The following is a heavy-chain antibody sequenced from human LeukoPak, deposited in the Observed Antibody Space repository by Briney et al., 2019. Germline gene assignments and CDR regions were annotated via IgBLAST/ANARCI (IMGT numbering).Heavy chain of an antibody. CDR3: ARGGMYYYGSGSQAFDY. D-gene: IGHD3-10*01. CDR1: GFTFSSYG. CDR2: LGYDGSNI. V-gene: IGHV3-33*01. J-gene: IGHJ4*02. Sequence: PGRSLRLSCTASGFTFSSYGMHWVRQAPGKGLEWGAVLGYDGSNIYYADSVKGRFTISRDNPKKMLYMQMNSLRAEDTAVYYCARGGMYYYGSGSQAFDYWGQGTLVTVSS.